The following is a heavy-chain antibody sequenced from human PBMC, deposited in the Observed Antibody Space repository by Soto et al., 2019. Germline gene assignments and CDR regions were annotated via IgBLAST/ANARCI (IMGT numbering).Heavy chain of an antibody. D-gene: IGHD2-15*01. CDR2: IWYDGSNK. CDR3: ARTDCSGGSCYPYYYYYYGMDV. CDR1: GFTFSNYG. J-gene: IGHJ6*02. Sequence: QVQLVESGGDVVQPGRSLRLSCAASGFTFSNYGMHWVRQAPGKGLEWVAVIWYDGSNKYYADSVKGRFTISRDNSKNTLYLQMNSLRAEDTAVYYCARTDCSGGSCYPYYYYYYGMDVWGQGTTVTVSS. V-gene: IGHV3-33*01.